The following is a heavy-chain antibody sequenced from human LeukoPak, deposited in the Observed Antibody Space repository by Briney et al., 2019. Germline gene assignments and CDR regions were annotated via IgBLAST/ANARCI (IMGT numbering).Heavy chain of an antibody. D-gene: IGHD6-13*01. CDR3: AKESIAAAGSPDY. CDR2: ISWNSGSI. CDR1: GFTFDDYV. J-gene: IGHJ4*02. Sequence: PGGSLRLSCAASGFTFDDYVMHWVRQAPGKGLEWVSGISWNSGSIGYADSVKGRFTISRDNAKNSLYLQMNSLRAEDTALYYCAKESIAAAGSPDYWGQGTLVTVSS. V-gene: IGHV3-9*01.